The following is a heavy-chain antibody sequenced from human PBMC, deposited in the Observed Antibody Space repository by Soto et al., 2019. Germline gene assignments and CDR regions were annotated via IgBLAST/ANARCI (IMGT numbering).Heavy chain of an antibody. CDR2: IYSSGST. Sequence: SETLSLTCTVSGGSMSGYYWSWIRQPPGKGLEWIGYIYSSGSTNYNPSLKSRVTISVDTSKKRFSLTLNSVTAADTAMYYCGRHGREGYTLDYWGQGTLVTVSS. CDR3: GRHGREGYTLDY. J-gene: IGHJ4*02. CDR1: GGSMSGYY. V-gene: IGHV4-59*08. D-gene: IGHD2-2*02.